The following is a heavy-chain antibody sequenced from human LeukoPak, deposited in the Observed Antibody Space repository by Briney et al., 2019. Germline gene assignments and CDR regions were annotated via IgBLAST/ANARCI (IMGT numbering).Heavy chain of an antibody. J-gene: IGHJ3*02. CDR2: ISYDGSNK. V-gene: IGHV3-30*18. D-gene: IGHD6-19*01. CDR3: AKDKGLAVAVNDAFDI. Sequence: PGGSLRLSCAASGFTFSSYGMHWVRRAPGKGLEWVAVISYDGSNKYYADSVKGRFTISRDNSKNTLYLQMNSLRAEDTAVYYCAKDKGLAVAVNDAFDIWGQGTMVTVSS. CDR1: GFTFSSYG.